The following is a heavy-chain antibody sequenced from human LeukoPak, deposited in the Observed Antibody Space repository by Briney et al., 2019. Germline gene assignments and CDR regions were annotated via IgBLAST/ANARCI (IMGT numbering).Heavy chain of an antibody. V-gene: IGHV4-59*01. J-gene: IGHJ4*02. CDR1: GGSISSYY. D-gene: IGHD2-2*01. CDR3: ARNLGGGRSLPGY. CDR2: IYYSGST. Sequence: SETLSLTCTVYGGSISSYYWSWIRQPPGKGLEWIGYIYYSGSTNYNPSLKSRVTISVDTSKNQFSLKLSSVTAADTAVYYCARNLGGGRSLPGYWGQGTLVTVSS.